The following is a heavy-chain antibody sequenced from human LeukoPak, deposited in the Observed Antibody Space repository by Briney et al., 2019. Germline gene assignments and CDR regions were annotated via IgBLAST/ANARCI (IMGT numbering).Heavy chain of an antibody. J-gene: IGHJ4*02. CDR2: IYHSGST. D-gene: IGHD2-2*01. CDR3: ASAGSSPVVTYDY. CDR1: GGSISSGGYS. Sequence: PSETLSLTCAVSGGSISSGGYSWSWIRQPPGKGLEWIGYIYHSGSTNYNPSLKSRVTISVDTSKNQFSLKLSSVTAADTAVYYCASAGSSPVVTYDYWGQGTLVTVSS. V-gene: IGHV4-30-2*01.